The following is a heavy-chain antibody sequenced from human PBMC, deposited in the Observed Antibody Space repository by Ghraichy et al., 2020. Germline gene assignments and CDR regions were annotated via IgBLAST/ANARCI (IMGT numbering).Heavy chain of an antibody. CDR3: ARVANYDFWSGSLPADY. D-gene: IGHD3-3*01. CDR1: GFTLSSFW. V-gene: IGHV3-7*03. J-gene: IGHJ4*02. CDR2: IKKDGSEK. Sequence: ETLSLTCAASGFTLSSFWMSWVRQAPGKGLEWVANIKKDGSEKYYVDSVKGRFTISRDNAKNSLYLQMNSLRAEDTAVYYCARVANYDFWSGSLPADYWGQGTLVIVSS.